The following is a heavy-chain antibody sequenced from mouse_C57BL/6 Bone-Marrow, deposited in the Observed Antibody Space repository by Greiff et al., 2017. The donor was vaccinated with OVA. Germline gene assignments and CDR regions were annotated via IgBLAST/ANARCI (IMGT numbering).Heavy chain of an antibody. Sequence: EVMLVESGGGLVQPGGSLKLSCAASGFTFSDYGLAWVRQAPRKGPEWVAFIRNLAYSIYYADTVTGRFTISRENAKNTLYLEMSSLRSEDTAMYYCARGTGTGVFDYWGQGTTLTVSS. V-gene: IGHV5-15*01. D-gene: IGHD4-1*01. CDR1: GFTFSDYG. CDR3: ARGTGTGVFDY. CDR2: IRNLAYSI. J-gene: IGHJ2*01.